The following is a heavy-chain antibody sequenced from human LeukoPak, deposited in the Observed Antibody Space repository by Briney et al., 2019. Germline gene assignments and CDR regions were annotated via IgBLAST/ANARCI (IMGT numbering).Heavy chain of an antibody. V-gene: IGHV3-7*01. Sequence: GGSLRLSCAASGFTFSNAWMSWVRQAPGKGLEWVANIKQDGSEKNYVDSVKGRFTISRDNAQNSLFLQMHSLGAEDTAVYYCARLYDDSWGQGTLVTVSS. CDR3: ARLYDDS. CDR2: IKQDGSEK. CDR1: GFTFSNAW. D-gene: IGHD5/OR15-5a*01. J-gene: IGHJ4*02.